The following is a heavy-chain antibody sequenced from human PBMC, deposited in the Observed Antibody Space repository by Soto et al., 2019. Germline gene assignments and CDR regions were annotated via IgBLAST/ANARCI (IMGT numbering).Heavy chain of an antibody. V-gene: IGHV1-69*06. CDR3: AREIMTSWFDS. D-gene: IGHD2-2*01. Sequence: QVQLVQSGAEVKKPGSAIKVSCKTFGGTFGTNAISWVRQAPGQGPEWMGGSLPIFGAASYAQRFKGRLSITADRSTKTAYLELSELRSEDTATYYCAREIMTSWFDSWGQGTLVTVSS. J-gene: IGHJ5*01. CDR2: SLPIFGAA. CDR1: GGTFGTNA.